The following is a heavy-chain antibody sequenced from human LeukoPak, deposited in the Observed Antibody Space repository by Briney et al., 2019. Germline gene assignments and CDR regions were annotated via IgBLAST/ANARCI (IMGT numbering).Heavy chain of an antibody. CDR2: INPTGVST. CDR3: ATYSGTSSNYYYLDV. Sequence: ASVTVSCKASGNTFATYYIHWVRQAPGQGLEWMGIINPTGVSTTYPQRLQGRVTMTGDASTSTVHMELMTLRSEDTAVYYCATYSGTSSNYYYLDVWGTGTTVTVSS. V-gene: IGHV1-46*04. CDR1: GNTFATYY. J-gene: IGHJ6*03. D-gene: IGHD1-26*01.